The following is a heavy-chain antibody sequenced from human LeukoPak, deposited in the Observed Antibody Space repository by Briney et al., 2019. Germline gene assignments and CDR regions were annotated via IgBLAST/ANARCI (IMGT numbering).Heavy chain of an antibody. V-gene: IGHV3-30*03. CDR3: ARTKWEIYAFDI. D-gene: IGHD1-26*01. J-gene: IGHJ3*02. CDR2: ISYDGSNK. CDR1: GFTFSSYG. Sequence: HPGGSLRLSCAASGFTFSSYGMHWVRQAPGEGLEWVAVISYDGSNKYYADSVKGRFTISRDNSKNTLYLQMNSLRAEDTAVYYCARTKWEIYAFDIWGQGTMVTVSS.